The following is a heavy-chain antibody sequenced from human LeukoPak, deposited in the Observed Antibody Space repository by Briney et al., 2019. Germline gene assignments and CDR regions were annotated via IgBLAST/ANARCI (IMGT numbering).Heavy chain of an antibody. D-gene: IGHD5-18*01. CDR2: INPSGSST. CDR1: GYSFTSHY. J-gene: IGHJ6*03. V-gene: IGHV1-46*01. CDR3: ARGGRWIQLWFYYYYMDV. Sequence: ASVKVSCKASGYSFTSHYMHWVRQAPGQGLEWMGLINPSGSSTLYAQKFQGRVTMTRNTSISTAYMVLSSLRSEDTAVYYCARGGRWIQLWFYYYYMDVWGKGTTVTISS.